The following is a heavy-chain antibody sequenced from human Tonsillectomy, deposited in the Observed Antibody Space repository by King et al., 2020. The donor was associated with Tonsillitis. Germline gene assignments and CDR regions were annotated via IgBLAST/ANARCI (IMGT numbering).Heavy chain of an antibody. J-gene: IGHJ4*02. CDR2: INHSGST. D-gene: IGHD6-6*01. CDR3: ARVGALAARLIDY. Sequence: VQLQQWGAGLLKPSETLSLPCAVYGGSFSGYYWSWIRQPPGKGLEWIGEINHSGSTNYNPSLKSRVTISVDTSKNQFSLKLSSVTAADTAVYYCARVGALAARLIDYWGQGTLVTVSS. V-gene: IGHV4-34*01. CDR1: GGSFSGYY.